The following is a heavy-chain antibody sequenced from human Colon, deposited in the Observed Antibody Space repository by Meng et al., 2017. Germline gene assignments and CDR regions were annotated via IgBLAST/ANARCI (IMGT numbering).Heavy chain of an antibody. D-gene: IGHD7-27*01. Sequence: QVQLQGAGPGLVRPSETLSPTCTVSGASVSDTNYAWSWIRQPPGKGLEWIGYGSTNHNPSLKSRVTISVDTSKNQFSLTLNSVTAADTAVYYCARDNWGSLDYWGQGTLVTVSS. V-gene: IGHV4-61*01. CDR3: ARDNWGSLDY. CDR2: GST. CDR1: GASVSDTNYA. J-gene: IGHJ4*02.